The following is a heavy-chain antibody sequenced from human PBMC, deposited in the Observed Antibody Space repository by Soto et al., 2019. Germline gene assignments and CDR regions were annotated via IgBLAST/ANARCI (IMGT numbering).Heavy chain of an antibody. CDR3: AKPLSGFPPGIAAAVDY. D-gene: IGHD6-13*01. CDR1: GFTFSSYA. J-gene: IGHJ4*02. Sequence: EVQLLESGGGLVQPGGSLRLSCAASGFTFSSYAMSWVRQAPGKGLEWVSAISGSGGSTYYADSVKGRFTISRDNSKNXXYLQMNSLRAEDTAVYYCAKPLSGFPPGIAAAVDYWGQGTLVTVSS. CDR2: ISGSGGST. V-gene: IGHV3-23*01.